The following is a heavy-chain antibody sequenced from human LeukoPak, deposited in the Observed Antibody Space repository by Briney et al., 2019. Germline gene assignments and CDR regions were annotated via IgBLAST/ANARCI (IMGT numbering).Heavy chain of an antibody. J-gene: IGHJ4*02. CDR1: GYSFTSYW. Sequence: GESLKISCKGSGYSFTSYWFGWVRQMPGKGLEWMGIIYPGDSDTRYSPSFQGQVTISANRPINTAYLQWSSLRASDTAMYFCARYRGSTNCYSLVYWGQGTLVTVSS. D-gene: IGHD2-2*01. CDR3: ARYRGSTNCYSLVY. V-gene: IGHV5-51*04. CDR2: IYPGDSDT.